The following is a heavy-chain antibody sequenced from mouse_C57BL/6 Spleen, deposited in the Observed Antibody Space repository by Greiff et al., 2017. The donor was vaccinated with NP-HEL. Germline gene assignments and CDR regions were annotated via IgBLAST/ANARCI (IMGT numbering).Heavy chain of an antibody. D-gene: IGHD3-1*01. V-gene: IGHV1-26*01. J-gene: IGHJ4*01. CDR3: ARGSGLYYAMDY. CDR1: GYTFTDYY. CDR2: INPNNGGT. Sequence: EVQLQQSGPELVKPGASVKISCKASGYTFTDYYMNWVKQSHGKSLEWIGDINPNNGGTSYNQKFKGKATLTVDKSSSTAYMELRSLTSEDSAVYYCARGSGLYYAMDYWGQGTSVTVSS.